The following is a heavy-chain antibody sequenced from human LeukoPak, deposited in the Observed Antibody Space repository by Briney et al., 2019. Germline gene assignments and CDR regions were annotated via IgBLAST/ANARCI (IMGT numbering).Heavy chain of an antibody. CDR3: ARDKIPPMFTPPFDY. J-gene: IGHJ4*02. CDR1: GFTFSSCG. D-gene: IGHD5-18*01. V-gene: IGHV3-48*02. CDR2: ISSSSSTI. Sequence: GGSLRLSCAASGFTFSSCGMNWVRQAPGKGLEWVSHISSSSSTIYYADSVKGRFTISRDNAKNSLYLQMNSLRDEDTAVYYCARDKIPPMFTPPFDYWGQGTLVTVSS.